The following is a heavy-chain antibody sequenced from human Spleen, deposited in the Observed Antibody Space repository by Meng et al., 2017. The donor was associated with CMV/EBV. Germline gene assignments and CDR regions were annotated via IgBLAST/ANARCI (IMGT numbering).Heavy chain of an antibody. V-gene: IGHV1-2*02. CDR3: ARDNNWGPDY. J-gene: IGHJ4*02. Sequence: ASVKVSCKAPEYTFSSYYIHWVRQAPGQGLGWMGIINPNSGGTNYAQKFQGRVTMTRDTSINTGYMELTRLTSDDTAVYYCARDNNWGPDYWGQGTLVTVSS. CDR2: INPNSGGT. CDR1: EYTFSSYY. D-gene: IGHD7-27*01.